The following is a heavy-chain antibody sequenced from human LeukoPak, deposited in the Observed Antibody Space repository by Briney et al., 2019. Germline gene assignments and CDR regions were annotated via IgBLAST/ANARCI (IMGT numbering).Heavy chain of an antibody. Sequence: GASVKVSCKASGYTFTGYYMHWVRQAPGQGLEWMGWINPNSGGTNYAQKFQGRVTMTRDTSISTAYMELSRLRSDDTAVYYCARTFRRGWDHGDFDYWGQGTLVTVSS. D-gene: IGHD1-14*01. CDR2: INPNSGGT. CDR3: ARTFRRGWDHGDFDY. V-gene: IGHV1-2*02. CDR1: GYTFTGYY. J-gene: IGHJ4*02.